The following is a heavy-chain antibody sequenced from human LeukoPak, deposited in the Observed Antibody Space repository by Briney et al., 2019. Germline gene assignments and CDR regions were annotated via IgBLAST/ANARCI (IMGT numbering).Heavy chain of an antibody. CDR2: INPNSGGT. Sequence: ASVKVSCKASGYTFTGYYMHWVRQAPGQGLEWMGWINPNSGGTNYAQKFQGRVTVTRDTSISTAYMELSRLRSDDTAVYYCARDGYYYDSSGYFDYWGQGTLVTVSS. J-gene: IGHJ4*02. CDR3: ARDGYYYDSSGYFDY. V-gene: IGHV1-2*02. CDR1: GYTFTGYY. D-gene: IGHD3-22*01.